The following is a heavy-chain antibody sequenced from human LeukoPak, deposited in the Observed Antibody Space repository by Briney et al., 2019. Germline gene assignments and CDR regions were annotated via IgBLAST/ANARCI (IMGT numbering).Heavy chain of an antibody. CDR1: GYTFNSSY. CDR3: AREYYYDSSAYYGDAFDI. CDR2: INPNSGGT. V-gene: IGHV1-2*02. D-gene: IGHD3-22*01. Sequence: ASVKVSCKASGYTFNSSYMHWVRQAPGQGLEWMGWINPNSGGTNYAQKLQGRVTMTTDTSTSTAYMELRSLRSDDTAVYYCAREYYYDSSAYYGDAFDIWGQGTMVTVSS. J-gene: IGHJ3*02.